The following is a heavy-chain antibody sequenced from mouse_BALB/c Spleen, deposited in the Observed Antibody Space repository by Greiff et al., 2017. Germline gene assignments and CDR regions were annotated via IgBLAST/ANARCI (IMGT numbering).Heavy chain of an antibody. D-gene: IGHD3-1*01. V-gene: IGHV1-77*01. CDR1: GYTFTDYY. J-gene: IGHJ2*01. CDR3: ARGGQLGLRGYFDY. CDR2: IYPGSGNT. Sequence: VQLQQSGAELARPGASVKLSCKASGYTFTDYYINWVKQRTGQGLEWIGEIYPGSGNTYYNEKFKGKATLTADKSSSTAYMQLSSLTSEDSAVYFCARGGQLGLRGYFDYWGQGTTLTVSS.